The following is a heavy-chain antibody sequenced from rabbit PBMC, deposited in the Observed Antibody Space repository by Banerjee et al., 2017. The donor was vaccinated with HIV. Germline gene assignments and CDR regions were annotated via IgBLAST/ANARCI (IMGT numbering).Heavy chain of an antibody. CDR2: IYGGSSGSA. Sequence: QEQLEESGGGLVKPEGSLTLTCTASGFTLSSYWICWVRQAPGKGPEWIACIYGGSSGSACYATWAKGRFTISKTSSTTVALQMTSLTAADTATCFCARGSAYAGAGYALWGPGTLVTVS. V-gene: IGHV1S45*01. J-gene: IGHJ4*01. CDR1: GFTLSSYW. D-gene: IGHD4-2*01. CDR3: ARGSAYAGAGYAL.